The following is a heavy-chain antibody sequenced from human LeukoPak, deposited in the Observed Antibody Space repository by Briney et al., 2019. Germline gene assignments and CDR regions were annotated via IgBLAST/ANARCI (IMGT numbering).Heavy chain of an antibody. Sequence: SETLSLTCTVSGGSISSSSYYWGWIRQPPGTGLEWIGRIYSSGSTNYNPSLKSRVTTSVDTSKNQFSLKLSSVTAADTAVYYCARGGYCGGDCYFYYWGQGTLVTVSS. D-gene: IGHD2-21*02. CDR1: GGSISSSSYY. CDR2: IYSSGST. CDR3: ARGGYCGGDCYFYY. V-gene: IGHV4-39*07. J-gene: IGHJ4*02.